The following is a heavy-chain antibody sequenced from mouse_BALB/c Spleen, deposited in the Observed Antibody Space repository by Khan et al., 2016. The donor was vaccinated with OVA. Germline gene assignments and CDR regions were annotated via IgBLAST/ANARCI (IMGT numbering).Heavy chain of an antibody. CDR3: ARDRIDY. CDR2: INPTSGYT. J-gene: IGHJ2*01. V-gene: IGHV1-7*01. Sequence: QVQLQQSGAELAKPGASVKMSCKASGYTFTTYWMHWVKQRPGQGLEWIGYINPTSGYTDYTQKFKDKATLTEDTSSSTAYMQLSSLTSDDSTVYYSARDRIDYWGQGTTRTVS. CDR1: GYTFTTYW.